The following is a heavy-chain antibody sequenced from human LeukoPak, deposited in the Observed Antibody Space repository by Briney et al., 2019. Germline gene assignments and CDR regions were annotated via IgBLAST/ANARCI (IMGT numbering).Heavy chain of an antibody. Sequence: PGGSLRLSCAASGFTFSYYWMSWVRQAPGKGLEWVANIKQDGSEKYYVDSVKGRFTISRDNAKNSLYLQMNSLRAEDTAVYYCARPVDNYYYYYYMDVWGKGTTVTVSS. J-gene: IGHJ6*03. CDR1: GFTFSYYW. D-gene: IGHD3-9*01. CDR2: IKQDGSEK. V-gene: IGHV3-7*01. CDR3: ARPVDNYYYYYYMDV.